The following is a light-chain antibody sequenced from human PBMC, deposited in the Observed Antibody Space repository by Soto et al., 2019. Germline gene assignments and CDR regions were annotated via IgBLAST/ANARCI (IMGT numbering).Light chain of an antibody. CDR2: DAS. Sequence: DIQLTQSPSTLSAFLGESVTLTFRASQSISSWLAWYQQKPGKAPKLLIYDASSLESGVPSRFSGSGSGTEFTLTISSLQPDDFATYYCQQYNSYSTFGQGTKVDIK. CDR1: QSISSW. J-gene: IGKJ1*01. V-gene: IGKV1-5*01. CDR3: QQYNSYST.